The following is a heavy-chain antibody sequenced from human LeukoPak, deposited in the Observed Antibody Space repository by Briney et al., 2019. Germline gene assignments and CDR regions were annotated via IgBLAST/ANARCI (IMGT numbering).Heavy chain of an antibody. CDR2: RNPNIVNT. V-gene: IGHV1-8*01. Sequence: ASVKVSCEASGYTFTRYDINCVRQATGQGGEWGGWRNPNIVNTGYAQKFQGRVTMTRNTAISAAYMELRSLRSEDPAVYYCARGRRCLVTPWWGYYYYSYMDVWGKGTTVTISS. J-gene: IGHJ6*03. CDR1: GYTFTRYD. D-gene: IGHD4-23*01. CDR3: ARGRRCLVTPWWGYYYYSYMDV.